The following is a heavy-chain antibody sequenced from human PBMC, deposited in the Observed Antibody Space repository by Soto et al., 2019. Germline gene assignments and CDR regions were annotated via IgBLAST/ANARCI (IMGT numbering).Heavy chain of an antibody. CDR1: GYTFTSYG. CDR3: ARGDSYYDFWSGYYGSDYYYMDV. CDR2: ISAYNGNT. Sequence: ASVKVSCKASGYTFTSYGISWVRQAPGQGLEWMGWISAYNGNTNYAQKLQGRVTMTTDTSTSTAYMELRSLRSDDTAVYYCARGDSYYDFWSGYYGSDYYYMDVWGKGTTVTVSS. D-gene: IGHD3-3*01. J-gene: IGHJ6*03. V-gene: IGHV1-18*01.